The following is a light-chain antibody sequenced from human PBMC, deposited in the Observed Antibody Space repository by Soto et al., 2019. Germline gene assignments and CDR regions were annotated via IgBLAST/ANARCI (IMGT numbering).Light chain of an antibody. CDR1: QTISSY. V-gene: IGKV1-39*01. J-gene: IGKJ5*01. CDR2: AAS. CDR3: QQSYSTPFT. Sequence: DIQMTQSPSSLSASLGDRFTITCRASQTISSYLNWYQQKPGRAPKLLIYAASNLESGVPSRFSGSGSGTDFTLTISSLQPEDFATYYCQQSYSTPFTFGQGTRLEIK.